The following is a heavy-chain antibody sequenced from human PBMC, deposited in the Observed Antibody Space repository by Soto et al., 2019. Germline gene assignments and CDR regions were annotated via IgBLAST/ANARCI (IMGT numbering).Heavy chain of an antibody. CDR2: IIPIFGTA. J-gene: IGHJ4*02. V-gene: IGHV1-69*01. CDR1: GGTFSSYA. Sequence: QVQLVQSGAEVKKPGSSVKVSCKASGGTFSSYAISWVRQAPGQGLEWMGGIIPIFGTANYAQKFQGRVTINADESTSTAYMELSSLRSEDTAVYYCARDLRRYSSSWPVLDYWGQGTLVTVSS. D-gene: IGHD6-13*01. CDR3: ARDLRRYSSSWPVLDY.